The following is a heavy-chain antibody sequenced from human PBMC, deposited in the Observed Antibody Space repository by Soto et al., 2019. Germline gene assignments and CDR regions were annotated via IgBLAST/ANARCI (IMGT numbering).Heavy chain of an antibody. CDR2: IYYSGST. Sequence: QVQLQESGPGLVKPSQTLSLTCTVSGGSISSGGYYWSWIRQHPGKGLEWIGYIYYSGSTYYNPSLKSRVTISVDTSKNQCSLKLSSVTAADTAVYYCARGRGIVVVVAATPAFDIWGQGTMVTVSS. CDR3: ARGRGIVVVVAATPAFDI. CDR1: GGSISSGGYY. J-gene: IGHJ3*02. V-gene: IGHV4-31*03. D-gene: IGHD2-15*01.